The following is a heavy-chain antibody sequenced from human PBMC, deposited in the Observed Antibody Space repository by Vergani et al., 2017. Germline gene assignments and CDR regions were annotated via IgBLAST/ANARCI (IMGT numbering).Heavy chain of an antibody. V-gene: IGHV3-33*01. CDR3: ARDKLHHYGSGSYYSRGAGYMDV. J-gene: IGHJ6*03. Sequence: QVQLVESGGGVVQPGRSLRLSCAASGFTFSSYGMHWVRQAPGKGLEWVAVIWYDGSNKYYADSVKGRFTISRDNSKNTLYLQMNSLRAEDTAVYYCARDKLHHYGSGSYYSRGAGYMDVWGKGTTVTVSS. CDR2: IWYDGSNK. CDR1: GFTFSSYG. D-gene: IGHD3-10*01.